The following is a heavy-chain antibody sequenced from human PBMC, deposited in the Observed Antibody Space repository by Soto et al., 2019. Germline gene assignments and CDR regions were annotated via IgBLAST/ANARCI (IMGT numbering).Heavy chain of an antibody. J-gene: IGHJ6*01. V-gene: IGHV1-69*05. CDR2: IIPIFGTA. Sequence: GASVKVSCKASGGTFSSYAISWVRQAPGQGLEWMGGIIPIFGTANYAQKLQGRVTMTTDTSTSTAYMELRSLRSDDTAVYYCARGVDGSSWANEYYGMDVWGQGTTVNGSS. CDR3: ARGVDGSSWANEYYGMDV. CDR1: GGTFSSYA. D-gene: IGHD6-13*01.